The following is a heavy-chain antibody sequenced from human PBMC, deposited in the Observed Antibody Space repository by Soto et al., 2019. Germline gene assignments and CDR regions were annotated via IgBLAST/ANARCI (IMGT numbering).Heavy chain of an antibody. J-gene: IGHJ4*02. CDR3: ARVCVVGTAPDD. V-gene: IGHV1-3*05. CDR1: GYTFTSYA. Sequence: QVQLGQSGTEEKKPGASVKVSCKASGYTFTSYAWHWVRQIPGQRLEWMGCSNDGNGNTKYSQKFQGRVTITRDTSASTAYMELSSLRSEDTAVYYCARVCVVGTAPDDWGQGTMVTVSS. CDR2: SNDGNGNT. D-gene: IGHD2-21*02.